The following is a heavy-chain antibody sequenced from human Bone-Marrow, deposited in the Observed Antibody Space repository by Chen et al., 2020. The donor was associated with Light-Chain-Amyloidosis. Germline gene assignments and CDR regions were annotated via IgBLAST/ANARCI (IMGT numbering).Heavy chain of an antibody. CDR2: IFADGRT. CDR3: ARESRDAVWTGEGFDP. V-gene: IGHV3-53*01. CDR1: GFTVSGSY. D-gene: IGHD3-9*01. J-gene: IGHJ5*02. Sequence: EVQLVESGGGLMQPGGSLRLSCAASGFTVSGSYMAWVRQAPGKGLEWLSVIFADGRTNYADSVKGRFTISRDTSQSTLFLQMNGLRAEDTAIYYCARESRDAVWTGEGFDPWGQGTLVTVSS.